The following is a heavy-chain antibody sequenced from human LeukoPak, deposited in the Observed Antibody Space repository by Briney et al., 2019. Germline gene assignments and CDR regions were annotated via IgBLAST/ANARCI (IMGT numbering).Heavy chain of an antibody. CDR1: GGSISSGSYY. Sequence: PSQTLSLTCTVSGGSISSGSYYWSWIRQPAGKGLECIGRIYTSGSTNYNPSLKSRVTISVDTSKNQFSLKLSSVTAADTAVYYCEVSGRDGALDYFDYWGQGTLVTVSS. V-gene: IGHV4-61*02. CDR3: EVSGRDGALDYFDY. CDR2: IYTSGST. D-gene: IGHD5/OR15-5a*01. J-gene: IGHJ4*02.